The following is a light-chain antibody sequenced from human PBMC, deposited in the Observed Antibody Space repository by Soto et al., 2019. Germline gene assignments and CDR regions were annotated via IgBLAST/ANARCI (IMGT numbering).Light chain of an antibody. Sequence: AIQLTQSPSSLSASVGDRVTITCRASQGISSALAWYQQKPGKGPKLLIYDASGLESGVPERFSGSGSGTDFTLTISSLKPEDFATYYCQQLNSYPHTFGGGTKVEIK. J-gene: IGKJ4*01. CDR1: QGISSA. CDR2: DAS. V-gene: IGKV1-13*02. CDR3: QQLNSYPHT.